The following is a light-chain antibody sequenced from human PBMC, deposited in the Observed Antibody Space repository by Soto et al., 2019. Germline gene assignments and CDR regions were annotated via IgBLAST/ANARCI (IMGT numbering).Light chain of an antibody. CDR3: QQYYNNPRT. J-gene: IGKJ1*01. CDR1: QAISSY. V-gene: IGKV1-8*01. Sequence: IQMTQSPSSMSASVGDRVTITCRASQAISSYLAWYQQKPGKAPKLLIYAASTLQSGVPSRFSGSGSGTDVTLTISCLQSEDFVTDYCQQYYNNPRTFGQGTILEI. CDR2: AAS.